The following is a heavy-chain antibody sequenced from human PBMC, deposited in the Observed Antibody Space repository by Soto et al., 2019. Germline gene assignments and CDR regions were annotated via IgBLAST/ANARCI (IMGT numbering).Heavy chain of an antibody. CDR3: ARDRGTMTHDF. CDR1: DYTFTNYG. D-gene: IGHD3-22*01. J-gene: IGHJ4*02. V-gene: IGHV1-18*01. Sequence: ASVKVSCKASDYTFTNYGISWVRQAPGQGLEWMGWISPYNGNTNYAQRLQGRVTMTTDTSTSTAYMELRSLRSDDTAVYYCARDRGTMTHDFWGQGTLVTVSS. CDR2: ISPYNGNT.